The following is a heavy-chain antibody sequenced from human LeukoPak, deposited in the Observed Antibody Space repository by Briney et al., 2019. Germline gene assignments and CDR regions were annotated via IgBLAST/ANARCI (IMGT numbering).Heavy chain of an antibody. V-gene: IGHV1-18*01. CDR2: ISAYNGNT. J-gene: IGHJ4*02. CDR3: ARGRITSQNIVIDPPDY. D-gene: IGHD2/OR15-2a*01. CDR1: GYTFTSYG. Sequence: ASVKVSCKASGYTFTSYGISWVRQAPGQGLEWMGWISAYNGNTNYAQKLQGRVTMTTDTSTSTAYMELRSLRSDDTAVYYCARGRITSQNIVIDPPDYWGQGTLVTVSS.